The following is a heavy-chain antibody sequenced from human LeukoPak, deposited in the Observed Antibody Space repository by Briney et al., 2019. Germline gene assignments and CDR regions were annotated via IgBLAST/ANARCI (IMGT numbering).Heavy chain of an antibody. CDR3: ARDNSVGDNAWWFDP. CDR1: GYTFTSYY. Sequence: GSVKVSCKASGYTFTSYYMHWVRQAPGQGLEWMGLINPTGGGTGYAQKFQGRVTMTRDMSTSTDYMELSSLRSEDTAIYYCARDNSVGDNAWWFDPWGQGTLVTVSS. D-gene: IGHD1-26*01. J-gene: IGHJ5*02. CDR2: INPTGGGT. V-gene: IGHV1-46*01.